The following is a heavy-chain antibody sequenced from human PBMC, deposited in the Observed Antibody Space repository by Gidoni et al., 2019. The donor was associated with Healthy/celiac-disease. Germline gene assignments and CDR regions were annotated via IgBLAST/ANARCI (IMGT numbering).Heavy chain of an antibody. CDR1: GFSLSTSGMC. J-gene: IGHJ5*02. V-gene: IGHV2-70*01. Sequence: QVTLRESGPALVKPTQTLTLTCTFSGFSLSTSGMCVSWIRQPPGKALEWLALIDWDDDKYYSTSLKTRLTISKDTSKNQVVLTMTNMDPVDTATYYCARTQYSSSSAYWFDPWGQGTLVTVSS. CDR2: IDWDDDK. D-gene: IGHD6-6*01. CDR3: ARTQYSSSSAYWFDP.